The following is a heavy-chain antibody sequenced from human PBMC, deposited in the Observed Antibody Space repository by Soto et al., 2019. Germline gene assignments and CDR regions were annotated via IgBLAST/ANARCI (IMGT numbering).Heavy chain of an antibody. CDR3: ARGRYGDY. D-gene: IGHD1-1*01. J-gene: IGHJ4*02. CDR2: ISAHNGNT. V-gene: IGHV1-18*01. CDR1: GYAFTTYG. Sequence: QVHLVQSGAEVKKPGASVKVSCKGSGYAFTTYGITWVRQAPGQGLEWMGWISAHNGNTNYAKKLQGRGTVTRDTSTSTAYVELRSLRSDDTAVYYCARGRYGDYWGQGALVTVSS.